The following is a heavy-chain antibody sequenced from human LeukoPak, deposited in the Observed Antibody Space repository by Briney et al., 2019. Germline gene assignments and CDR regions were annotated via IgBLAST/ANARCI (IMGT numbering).Heavy chain of an antibody. D-gene: IGHD7-27*01. J-gene: IGHJ4*02. V-gene: IGHV3-33*01. Sequence: PGGSLRLSCAASGFTFSSYGMHWVRQAPGKGLEWVAVIWYDGSNKYYADSVKGRFTISRDNSKNTLYLQMNSLRAEDTAVYYCARSVLGTGQDYWGQGTLVTVSS. CDR3: ARSVLGTGQDY. CDR2: IWYDGSNK. CDR1: GFTFSSYG.